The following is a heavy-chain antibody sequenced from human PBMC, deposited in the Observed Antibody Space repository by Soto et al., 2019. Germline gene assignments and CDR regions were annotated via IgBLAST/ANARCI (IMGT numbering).Heavy chain of an antibody. D-gene: IGHD3-10*01. CDR3: APWFGAFDY. Sequence: QVQLVESGXXXXXXXXXXXLSCAASGFTFSSYGMHWVRQAPGKGLEWVAVISYDGSNKYYADSVKGRFTISRDNSKNTLYLQMNSLRAEDTAVYYCAPWFGAFDYWGQGTLVTVSS. CDR1: GFTFSSYG. J-gene: IGHJ4*02. V-gene: IGHV3-30*03. CDR2: ISYDGSNK.